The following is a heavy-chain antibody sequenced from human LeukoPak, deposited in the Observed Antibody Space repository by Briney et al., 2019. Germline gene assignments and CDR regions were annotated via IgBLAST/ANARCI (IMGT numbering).Heavy chain of an antibody. Sequence: PSETLSLTCTVSDGSISSYYWSWIRQPPGKGLEWIGYIYYSGSTNYNPSLKSRVTISVVTSKNQFSLKLSSVTAADTAVYYCARTTEGGYTYDYFYYYYMDVWGKGTTVTISS. CDR3: ARTTEGGYTYDYFYYYYMDV. V-gene: IGHV4-59*01. J-gene: IGHJ6*03. CDR2: IYYSGST. D-gene: IGHD5-18*01. CDR1: DGSISSYY.